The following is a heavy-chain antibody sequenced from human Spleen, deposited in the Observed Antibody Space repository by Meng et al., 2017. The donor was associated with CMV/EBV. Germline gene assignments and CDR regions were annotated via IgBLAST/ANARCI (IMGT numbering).Heavy chain of an antibody. V-gene: IGHV4-30-4*08. CDR2: IYNSGNT. J-gene: IGHJ5*02. Sequence: LRLSCTVSGGSISSGDYYWSWFRQPPGKGLEWIGYIYNSGNTYYNPSLKSRVTISLDTSKNQFSLQLMSVTAADTAVYYCARGRVVVVPATKASIRTWFDPWGQGTLVTVSS. CDR1: GGSISSGDYY. CDR3: ARGRVVVVPATKASIRTWFDP. D-gene: IGHD2-2*01.